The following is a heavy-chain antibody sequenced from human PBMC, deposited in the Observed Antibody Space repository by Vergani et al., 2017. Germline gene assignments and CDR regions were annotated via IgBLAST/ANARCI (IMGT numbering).Heavy chain of an antibody. CDR2: IYSGGST. J-gene: IGHJ6*02. Sequence: EVQLVETGGGLIQPGGSLRLSCAASGFTVSSNYMSWVRQAPGKGLEWVSVIYSGGSTYYADSVKGRFTISRDNSKNTLYLQMNSLRAEDTAVYYCARGTVCSSTSCYFDNYGMDVWGQGP. V-gene: IGHV3-53*02. CDR1: GFTVSSNY. D-gene: IGHD2-2*01. CDR3: ARGTVCSSTSCYFDNYGMDV.